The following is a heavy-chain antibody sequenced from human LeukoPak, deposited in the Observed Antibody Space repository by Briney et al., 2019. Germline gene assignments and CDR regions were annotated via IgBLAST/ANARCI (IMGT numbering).Heavy chain of an antibody. CDR2: IYTSGST. D-gene: IGHD3-10*01. V-gene: IGHV4-4*07. CDR1: GGSISNYY. Sequence: SETLSFNCTVSGGSISNYYWNWIRQPAGKELEWIGRIYTSGSTNYNPSLKSRVTMSVDTSKNQFALKLSSVTAADTAVYYCARSYYGSGSYNFDYWGQGTLVTVSS. J-gene: IGHJ4*02. CDR3: ARSYYGSGSYNFDY.